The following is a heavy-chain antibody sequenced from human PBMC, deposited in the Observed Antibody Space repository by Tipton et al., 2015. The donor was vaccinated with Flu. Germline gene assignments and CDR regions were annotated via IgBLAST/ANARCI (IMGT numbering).Heavy chain of an antibody. CDR1: GGSINSSLYY. V-gene: IGHV4-39*01. Sequence: TLSLTCTVSGGSINSSLYYWGWVRQPPGKGLEWTGSVYYSGGTYYNSSLKSRVTISVDTSKNQFSLKLSSVTAADTAVYYCARLGNRGSDYYYYMDVWGKGTTVTVSS. CDR3: ARLGNRGSDYYYYMDV. J-gene: IGHJ6*03. D-gene: IGHD1-1*01. CDR2: VYYSGGT.